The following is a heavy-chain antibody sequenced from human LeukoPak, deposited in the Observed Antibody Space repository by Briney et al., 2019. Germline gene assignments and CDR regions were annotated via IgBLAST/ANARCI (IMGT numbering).Heavy chain of an antibody. D-gene: IGHD1-26*01. V-gene: IGHV3-74*01. CDR3: ARIGASVGAIDY. CDR2: INSDGITT. J-gene: IGHJ4*02. CDR1: GFTFSSYW. Sequence: GGSLRLSCAASGFTFSSYWMHWVRQAPGKGLVWVSRINSDGITTSYADSVKGRFTISRDNTKNTLYLQMNSLRAEDTAVHYCARIGASVGAIDYWGQGTLVTVSS.